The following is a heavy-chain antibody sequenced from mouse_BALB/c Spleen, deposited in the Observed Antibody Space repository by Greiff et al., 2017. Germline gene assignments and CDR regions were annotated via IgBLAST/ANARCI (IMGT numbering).Heavy chain of an antibody. J-gene: IGHJ3*01. CDR3: ARGGVSRGWFAY. CDR1: GFTFSSYA. CDR2: ISSGGST. V-gene: IGHV5-6-5*01. Sequence: EVKLVESGGGLVKPGGSLKLSCAASGFTFSSYAMSWVRQTPEKRLEWVASISSGGSTYYPDSVKGRFTISRDNARNILYLQMSSLRSEDTAMYYCARGGVSRGWFAYWGQGTLVTVSA.